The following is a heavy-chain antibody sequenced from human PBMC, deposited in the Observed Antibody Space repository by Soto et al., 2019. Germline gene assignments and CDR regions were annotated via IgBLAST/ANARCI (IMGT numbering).Heavy chain of an antibody. CDR3: ARDEKLSRYFDY. V-gene: IGHV1-2*02. CDR1: GYTFTGYY. J-gene: IGHJ4*02. Sequence: ASVKVSCKASGYTFTGYYMHWVRQAPGQGLEWMGWINPNSGGTNYAQKFQGRVTMTRDTSISTAYMELSRLRSDDTAVYYCARDEKLSRYFDYWGQGTLVTVSS. D-gene: IGHD5-18*01. CDR2: INPNSGGT.